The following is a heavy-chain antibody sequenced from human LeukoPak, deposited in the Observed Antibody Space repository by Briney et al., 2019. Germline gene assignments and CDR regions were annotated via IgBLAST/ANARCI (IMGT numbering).Heavy chain of an antibody. CDR3: VKAEFAEQWLAPFDN. V-gene: IGHV3-23*01. CDR1: GFTFGSYD. CDR2: LSSSGGST. J-gene: IGHJ4*02. D-gene: IGHD6-19*01. Sequence: GGSLRLSCAASGFTFGSYDMYWVRQAPGKGLEWVSGLSSSGGSTYYADSVKGRFTISRDNPKNTLYLQMNSLRADDTAVYYCVKAEFAEQWLAPFDNWGQGTLVTVSS.